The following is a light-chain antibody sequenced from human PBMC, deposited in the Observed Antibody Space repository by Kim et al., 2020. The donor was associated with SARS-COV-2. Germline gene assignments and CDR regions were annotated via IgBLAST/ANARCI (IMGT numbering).Light chain of an antibody. CDR3: RQYRSYPWT. CDR2: EAS. V-gene: IGKV1-5*03. J-gene: IGKJ1*01. Sequence: ASVGDRVTITCRASRSIAGLLAWYQQKPGQAPKLLIYEASTLKSGVPSRFTGSGSGTEFTLTTSSLQPDDFATYYCRQYRSYPWTFGQGTKVDIK. CDR1: RSIAGL.